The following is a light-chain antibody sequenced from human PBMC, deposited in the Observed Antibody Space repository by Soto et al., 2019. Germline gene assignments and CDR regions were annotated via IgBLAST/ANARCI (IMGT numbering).Light chain of an antibody. V-gene: IGLV2-14*01. CDR3: SSYTTNSTLV. J-gene: IGLJ1*01. CDR1: SSDVGGYDY. Sequence: QSALTQPASVSGSPGQSITISCTGSSSDVGGYDYVSWYQQYPDKAPQLMIYGVSNRPSGVSNRFSGSKSGNTASLSISGLQAEDEADYYCSSYTTNSTLVFGPGTNLTVL. CDR2: GVS.